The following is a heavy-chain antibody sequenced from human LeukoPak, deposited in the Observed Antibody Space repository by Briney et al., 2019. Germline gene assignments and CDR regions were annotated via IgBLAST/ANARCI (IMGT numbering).Heavy chain of an antibody. D-gene: IGHD3-10*01. CDR1: GFTFSSYE. J-gene: IGHJ4*02. CDR3: ARDGSGRVPEMSAPDY. CDR2: IRSSSSTI. V-gene: IGHV3-48*03. Sequence: RPGGSLRLSCAASGFTFSSYEMNWVRQPPGKGLEGVSYIRSSSSTIYYADSVKGLFTISRDNAKNSLYLQMNSLRAEDTAVYYCARDGSGRVPEMSAPDYWGQGTLVTVSS.